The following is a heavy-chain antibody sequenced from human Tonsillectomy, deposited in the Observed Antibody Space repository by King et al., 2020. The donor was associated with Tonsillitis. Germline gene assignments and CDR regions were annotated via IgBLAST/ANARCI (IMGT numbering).Heavy chain of an antibody. CDR2: IYYSGST. J-gene: IGHJ4*02. CDR3: AQGAEGGFGDPIDY. D-gene: IGHD3-10*01. CDR1: DSSINSGAYY. Sequence: VQLQESGPGLMKPSQTLSLTCTVSDSSINSGAYYWSWIRQHPGKGLEWIGYIYYSGSTHYNPPLKSRVTISLDTSENQFALNLTSVTAADTAVYDCAQGAEGGFGDPIDYWGQGTPVTVSS. V-gene: IGHV4-31*03.